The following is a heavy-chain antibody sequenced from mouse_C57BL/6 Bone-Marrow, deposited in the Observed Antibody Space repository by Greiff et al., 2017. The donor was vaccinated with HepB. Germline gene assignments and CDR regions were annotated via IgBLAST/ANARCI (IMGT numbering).Heavy chain of an antibody. CDR2: IDPNSGGT. D-gene: IGHD2-4*01. J-gene: IGHJ4*01. Sequence: QVQLQQPGAELVKPGASVKLSCKASGYTFTSYWMHWVKQRPGRGLEWIGRIDPNSGGTKYNEKFKSKATLTVDKPSSTAYMQLSILTAEDSAVYYCARGGGYYDPFYAMDYWGQGTSVTVSS. CDR3: ARGGGYYDPFYAMDY. V-gene: IGHV1-72*01. CDR1: GYTFTSYW.